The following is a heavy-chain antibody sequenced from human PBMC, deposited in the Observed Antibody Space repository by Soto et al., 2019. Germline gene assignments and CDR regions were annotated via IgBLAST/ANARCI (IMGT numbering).Heavy chain of an antibody. CDR3: VRDDIGVGIDF. D-gene: IGHD1-26*01. Sequence: EVPLVESGGGLVQPGGSLRLSCAASGFTFSNYWMHWVRQAPGKGLVWISHINGDGSHTTYADSVKGRFTISRDNAKNTVYLQMDSLRAEDTAVYYCVRDDIGVGIDFWGLGTLVTVSS. J-gene: IGHJ4*02. CDR1: GFTFSNYW. V-gene: IGHV3-74*03. CDR2: INGDGSHT.